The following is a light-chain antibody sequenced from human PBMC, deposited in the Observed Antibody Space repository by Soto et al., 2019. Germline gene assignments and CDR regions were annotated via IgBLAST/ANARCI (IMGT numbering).Light chain of an antibody. CDR2: EVN. CDR1: SSDVGGCKF. Sequence: QSALTQPPSASGSPGQSVTISCTGTSSDVGGCKFVSWYQQYPGKAPQLIIYEVNKRPSGVPDRFSGSKSGNTASLTVSGLQAEDEADYYCSPCAGSNNPYVFGTGTKVTVL. V-gene: IGLV2-8*01. CDR3: SPCAGSNNPYV. J-gene: IGLJ1*01.